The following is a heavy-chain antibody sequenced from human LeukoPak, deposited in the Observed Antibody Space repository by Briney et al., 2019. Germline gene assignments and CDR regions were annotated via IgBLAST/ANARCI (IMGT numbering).Heavy chain of an antibody. CDR2: VYYRGNT. V-gene: IGHV4-39*01. CDR1: GGSVSTIIYY. J-gene: IGHJ5*02. CDR3: VRRRDCTSSSCYSGYFDP. Sequence: SETLSLTCTVSGGSVSTIIYYWGWIRQPPGKGMEWIGTVYYRGNTYYNPTLRSRVTISLDTSKSQFSLKVTSVTAADTAIYYCVRRRDCTSSSCYSGYFDPWGQGTLVTVSS. D-gene: IGHD2-2*01.